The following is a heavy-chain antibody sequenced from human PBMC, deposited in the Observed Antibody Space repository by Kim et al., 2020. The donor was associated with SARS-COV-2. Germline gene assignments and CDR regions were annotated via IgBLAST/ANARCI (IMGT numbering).Heavy chain of an antibody. D-gene: IGHD6-19*01. CDR2: NT. J-gene: IGHJ4*02. Sequence: NTRYSKKFQGRVSITRDTSATTAYVELGGLISEDTAVYYCAREAVGGSFDYWGQGSLVTVSS. CDR3: AREAVGGSFDY. V-gene: IGHV1-3*01.